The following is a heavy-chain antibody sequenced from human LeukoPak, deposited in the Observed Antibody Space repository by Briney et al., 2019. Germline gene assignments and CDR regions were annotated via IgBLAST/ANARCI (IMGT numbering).Heavy chain of an antibody. D-gene: IGHD3-22*01. CDR1: GFTFSSYA. J-gene: IGHJ4*02. CDR2: IHPSGML. Sequence: MSGGSLRLSCAASGFTFSSYAMSWVRQAPGKGLEWIGSIHPSGMLYNNPSLESRVTMSRDTSKNQFSLNLNSVTAADTAVYFCSRGLDSRKLGYWGQGILVTVSS. CDR3: SRGLDSRKLGY. V-gene: IGHV4-38-2*01.